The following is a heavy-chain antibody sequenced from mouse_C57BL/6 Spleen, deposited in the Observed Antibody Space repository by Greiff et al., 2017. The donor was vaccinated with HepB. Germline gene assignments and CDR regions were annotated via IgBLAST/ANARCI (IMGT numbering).Heavy chain of an antibody. Sequence: QVQLQQSGAELARPGASVKLSCKASGYTFTSYGISWVKQRTGQGLEWIGEMYPRSGNTYYNEKFKGKATLTADKSSSTAYMELRSLTSEDSAVYFCARSRTPITTVVARDYWGQGTTLTVSS. CDR2: MYPRSGNT. D-gene: IGHD1-1*01. CDR1: GYTFTSYG. J-gene: IGHJ2*01. CDR3: ARSRTPITTVVARDY. V-gene: IGHV1-81*01.